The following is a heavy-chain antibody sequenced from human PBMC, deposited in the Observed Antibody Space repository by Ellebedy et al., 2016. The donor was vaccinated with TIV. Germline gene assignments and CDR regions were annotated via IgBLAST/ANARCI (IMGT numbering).Heavy chain of an antibody. Sequence: SETLSLXCAVYGGSFSGYYWSWIRQPPGKGLEWIGEIYHSGSTNYNPSLKSRVTISVDKSKNQFSLKLSSVTAADTAVYYCARDRSITMVRGSGDAFDIWGQGTMVTVSS. J-gene: IGHJ3*02. V-gene: IGHV4-34*01. CDR1: GGSFSGYY. CDR3: ARDRSITMVRGSGDAFDI. CDR2: IYHSGST. D-gene: IGHD3-10*01.